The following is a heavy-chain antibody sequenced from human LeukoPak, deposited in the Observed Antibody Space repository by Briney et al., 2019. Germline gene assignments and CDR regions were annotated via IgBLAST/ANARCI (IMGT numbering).Heavy chain of an antibody. V-gene: IGHV3-11*03. CDR2: ISSSGTYT. D-gene: IGHD3-3*01. J-gene: IGHJ4*02. CDR1: GLTFSDYY. Sequence: PGGSLRLSCAPSGLTFSDYYMSWIRQAPGKGLEWVSYISSSGTYTNYADSVKGRFSISRDNAKNSLYLQMYSLRAEDTAVYYCARGIDEWLYLNYWGQGALVTVSS. CDR3: ARGIDEWLYLNY.